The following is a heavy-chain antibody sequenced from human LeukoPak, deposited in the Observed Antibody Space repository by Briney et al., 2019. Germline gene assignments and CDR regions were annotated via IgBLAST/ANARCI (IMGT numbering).Heavy chain of an antibody. D-gene: IGHD6-6*01. CDR1: GFTFSSYA. CDR2: ISGSGGST. CDR3: AKVGGGYSSSRQYHFDY. Sequence: PGGSLRLSCAASGFTFSSYAMSWVRQAPGKGLEWVSAISGSGGSTYYADSVKGRFTISRDNSKNTLYLQMNSLRAEDTAVYYCAKVGGGYSSSRQYHFDYWGQGTLVTVSS. V-gene: IGHV3-23*01. J-gene: IGHJ4*02.